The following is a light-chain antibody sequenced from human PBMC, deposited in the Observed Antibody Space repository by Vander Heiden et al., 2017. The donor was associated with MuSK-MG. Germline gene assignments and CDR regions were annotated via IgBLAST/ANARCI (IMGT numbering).Light chain of an antibody. CDR2: DVS. Sequence: QSAMTQPASVSGYPGQSIAISCTGTSSDIGSYNLVSCYQPPPGTSPNLVVYDVSRRPSGVSTLFSASKSCTAAALTISALQAEDDAYYYCSPYAGSGTLVFGGGTKLTVL. CDR1: SSDIGSYNL. J-gene: IGLJ3*02. CDR3: SPYAGSGTLV. V-gene: IGLV2-23*02.